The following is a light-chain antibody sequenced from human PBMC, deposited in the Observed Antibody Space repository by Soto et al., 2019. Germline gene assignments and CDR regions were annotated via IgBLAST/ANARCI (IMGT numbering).Light chain of an antibody. CDR2: EVS. V-gene: IGLV2-14*01. CDR3: SSYTSSNTYV. CDR1: SSDVGGYNY. Sequence: SALTQPASVSGSPGQSITISCTGTSSDVGGYNYVSWYQQHPGKAPKVMIYEVSDRPSGVSNRFSGSKSGNTASLTISGLQAEDEADYYCSSYTSSNTYVFGTGTKLTVL. J-gene: IGLJ1*01.